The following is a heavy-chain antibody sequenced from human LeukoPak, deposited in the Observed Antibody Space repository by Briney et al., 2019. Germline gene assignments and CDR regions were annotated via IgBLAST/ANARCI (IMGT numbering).Heavy chain of an antibody. V-gene: IGHV5-51*01. Sequence: GESLKISCKGSGYSFTSYWIGWVRQMPGRGLEWMGIIYPGDSDTRYSPSFQGQVTISADKSISTAYLQWSSLKASDTAMYYCARLEYHYYFWSGYSSYYYYMDVWGKGTTVTVSS. CDR1: GYSFTSYW. CDR3: ARLEYHYYFWSGYSSYYYYMDV. D-gene: IGHD3-3*01. J-gene: IGHJ6*03. CDR2: IYPGDSDT.